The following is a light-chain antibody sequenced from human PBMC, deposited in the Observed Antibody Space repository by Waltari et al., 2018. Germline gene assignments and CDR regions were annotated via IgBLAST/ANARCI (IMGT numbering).Light chain of an antibody. V-gene: IGLV2-23*02. J-gene: IGLJ2*01. CDR1: SSDVGNYKR. CDR2: AVR. Sequence: QSALTQPASVSGSPGQSIPISCTGTSSDVGNYKRVSWYQQHPGKAPKLRIYAVRKRPSGVSDRFSGSKSGDMASLTISGLQPEDEAEYFCSSYAGSSKGVFGGGTKVTVL. CDR3: SSYAGSSKGV.